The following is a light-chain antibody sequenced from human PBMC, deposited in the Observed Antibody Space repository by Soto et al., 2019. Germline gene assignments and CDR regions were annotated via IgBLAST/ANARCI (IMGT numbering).Light chain of an antibody. Sequence: DIQDTHSPPSLSASVEDRVTITFLASQTISTWMAWCQQKPGKAPKLLVYDASTLQSGVASRFSGSGSGTEFTLTVSSLQSEDFAVYYCQQYNNWPPIKFGQGTRLEIK. V-gene: IGKV1-5*01. CDR1: QTISTW. J-gene: IGKJ5*01. CDR3: QQYNNWPPIK. CDR2: DAS.